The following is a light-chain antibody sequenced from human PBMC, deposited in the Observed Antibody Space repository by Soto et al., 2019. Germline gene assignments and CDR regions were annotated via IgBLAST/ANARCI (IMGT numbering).Light chain of an antibody. CDR1: GRDVGRYTR. CDR2: EDI. CDR3: SSYAGNNILV. J-gene: IGLJ2*01. Sequence: QSALTQPASVSGSPGQSITISCTGTGRDVGRYTRVSWYQHHPGKAPKVLFYEDIKRPSGVSNRFSGSKSGDTASLTISGLQAEDEADYYCSSYAGNNILVFGGGTKLTVL. V-gene: IGLV2-23*01.